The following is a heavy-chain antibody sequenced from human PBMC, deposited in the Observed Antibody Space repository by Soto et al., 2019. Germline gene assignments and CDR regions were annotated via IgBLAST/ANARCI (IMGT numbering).Heavy chain of an antibody. J-gene: IGHJ5*02. D-gene: IGHD3-16*01. CDR3: AREAMITFGEFDP. Sequence: SETLSLTCTVSGGSISSGDYYWSWIRQPPGKGLEWIGYIYYSGNTYYNPSLKSRVTISVDTSKNQFSLKLSSVTAADTAVYYCAREAMITFGEFDPWGQGTLVTVSS. CDR2: IYYSGNT. CDR1: GGSISSGDYY. V-gene: IGHV4-30-4*01.